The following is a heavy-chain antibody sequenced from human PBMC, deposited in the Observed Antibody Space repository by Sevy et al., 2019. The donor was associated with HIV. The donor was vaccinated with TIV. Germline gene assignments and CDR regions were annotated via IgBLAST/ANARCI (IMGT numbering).Heavy chain of an antibody. CDR2: MRPNSGEV. J-gene: IGHJ4*01. Sequence: ASVKVSCKASRSTFVSNDINWLRQAPGQGLEWVGWMRPNSGEVGYARKFQGRVTMTRNISITTAYMELGRLRFDDTAVYYGAQGYYFTYWGHGTVVTVSS. CDR3: AQGYYFTY. V-gene: IGHV1-8*01. CDR1: RSTFVSND. D-gene: IGHD3-22*01.